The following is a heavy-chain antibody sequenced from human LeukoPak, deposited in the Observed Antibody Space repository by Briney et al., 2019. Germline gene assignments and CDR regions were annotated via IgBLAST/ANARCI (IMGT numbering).Heavy chain of an antibody. CDR3: ARDLLGLSTMIVVVTSPMDV. CDR2: IYYSGST. D-gene: IGHD3-22*01. J-gene: IGHJ6*04. CDR1: GGSISSSSYY. V-gene: IGHV4-39*07. Sequence: SETLSLTCTVSGGSISSSSYYWGWIRQPPGKGLEWIGSIYYSGSTYYNPSLKSRVTISVDTSKSQFSLKLSSVTAADTAVYYCARDLLGLSTMIVVVTSPMDVWGKGTTVTVSS.